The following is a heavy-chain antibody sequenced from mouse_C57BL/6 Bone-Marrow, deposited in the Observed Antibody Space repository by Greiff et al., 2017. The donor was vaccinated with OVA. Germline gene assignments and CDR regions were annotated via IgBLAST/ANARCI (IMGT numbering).Heavy chain of an antibody. Sequence: EVQGVESVAELVRPGASVKLSCTASGFNIKNTYMHWVKQRPEQGLEWIGRIDPANGNTKYAPKFQGKATITADTSSNTAYLQLSSLTSEDTAIYYCARDYYSNYDYFDYWGQGTTLTVSS. J-gene: IGHJ2*01. D-gene: IGHD2-5*01. V-gene: IGHV14-3*01. CDR2: IDPANGNT. CDR3: ARDYYSNYDYFDY. CDR1: GFNIKNTY.